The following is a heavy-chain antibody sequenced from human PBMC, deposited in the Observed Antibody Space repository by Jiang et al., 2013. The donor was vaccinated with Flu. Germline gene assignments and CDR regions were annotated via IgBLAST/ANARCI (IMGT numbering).Heavy chain of an antibody. CDR2: ISGSGGST. J-gene: IGHJ4*02. V-gene: IGHV3-23*01. CDR3: AKDRGSGAGTY. Sequence: SAISGSGGSTYYADSVKGRFTISRDNSKNTLYLQMNSLRAEDTAVYYCAKDRGSGAGTYWGQGTLVTVSS. D-gene: IGHD6-19*01.